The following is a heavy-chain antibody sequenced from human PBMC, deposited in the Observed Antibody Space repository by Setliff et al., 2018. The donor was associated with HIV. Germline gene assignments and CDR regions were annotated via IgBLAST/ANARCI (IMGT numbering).Heavy chain of an antibody. CDR1: GFDFSSSQ. J-gene: IGHJ4*02. Sequence: PGGSLRLSCAASGFDFSSSQFNWVRQAPGKGLEWVSYISFGSRAIYYADSVKGRFTISRDDAKNSVFLHMNSLRAEDTAVYYCASRERPAAPTELYFDYWGQGTLVTVSS. CDR3: ASRERPAAPTELYFDY. V-gene: IGHV3-48*01. CDR2: ISFGSRAI. D-gene: IGHD2-2*01.